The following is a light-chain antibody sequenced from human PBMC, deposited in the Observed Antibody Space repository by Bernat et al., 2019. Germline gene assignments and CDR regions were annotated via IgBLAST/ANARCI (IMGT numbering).Light chain of an antibody. Sequence: QSVLTQPPSVSGAPGQRVTISCTGSSSNIGAGYDVHWYQQLPGTAPKLLIYGNSNRPSGVPDRFSGSKSGTSASLALTGLRAEDEADYYCQSYDSSLSGSYVVFGGGTKLTVL. J-gene: IGLJ2*01. CDR3: QSYDSSLSGSYVV. V-gene: IGLV1-40*01. CDR1: SSNIGAGYD. CDR2: GNS.